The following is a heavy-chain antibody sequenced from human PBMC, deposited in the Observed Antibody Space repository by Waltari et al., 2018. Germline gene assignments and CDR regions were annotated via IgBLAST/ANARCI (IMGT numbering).Heavy chain of an antibody. Sequence: QVQLQQWGAGLLKPSETLSLTCAVYGGSFSGYYWSWIRQPPGKGLEWIGEINHSGRTNYNPSLKSRVTISVDTSKNQFSLKLSSVTAADTAVYYCARSGYYGSGSYYLYYYYYGMDVWGQGTTVTVSS. D-gene: IGHD3-10*01. V-gene: IGHV4-34*01. CDR3: ARSGYYGSGSYYLYYYYYGMDV. CDR1: GGSFSGYY. J-gene: IGHJ6*02. CDR2: INHSGRT.